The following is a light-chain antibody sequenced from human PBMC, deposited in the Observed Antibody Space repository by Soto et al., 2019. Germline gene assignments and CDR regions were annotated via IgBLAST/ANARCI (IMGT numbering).Light chain of an antibody. CDR3: SSYTSSSTLPNV. Sequence: QSALTQPASVSGSPGQSITISCTGTSSDVGGYNYVSWYQQHPGKAPKLMIYEVSNRPSGVSNRFSGSKSGNTASLTISGLQAEDEADYYCSSYTSSSTLPNVFGTGTSLTVL. CDR2: EVS. J-gene: IGLJ1*01. V-gene: IGLV2-14*01. CDR1: SSDVGGYNY.